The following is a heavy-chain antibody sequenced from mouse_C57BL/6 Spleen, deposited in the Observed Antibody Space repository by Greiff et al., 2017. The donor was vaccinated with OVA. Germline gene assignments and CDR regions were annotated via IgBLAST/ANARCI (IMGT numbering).Heavy chain of an antibody. Sequence: EVKVVESGEGLVKPGGSLKLSCAASGFTFSSYAMSWVRQTPEKRLEWVAYISSGGDYIYYADTVKGRFTISRDNARNTLYLQMSSLKSEDTAMYYCTRAVYGNSYYYAMDYWGQGTSVTVSS. CDR3: TRAVYGNSYYYAMDY. CDR2: ISSGGDYI. V-gene: IGHV5-9-1*02. D-gene: IGHD2-10*02. CDR1: GFTFSSYA. J-gene: IGHJ4*01.